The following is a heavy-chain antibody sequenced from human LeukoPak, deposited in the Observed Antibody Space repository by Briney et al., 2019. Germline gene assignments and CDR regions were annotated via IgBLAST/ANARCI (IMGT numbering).Heavy chain of an antibody. CDR1: GFTFSSYS. J-gene: IGHJ3*02. CDR3: ARDLSGSYLLSDAFDI. Sequence: PGGSLRLSCAASGFTFSSYSMNWVRQAPGKGLEWVSSISSSCSYIYYADSVKGRFTISRDNAKNSLYLQMNSLRAEDTAVYYCARDLSGSYLLSDAFDIWGQGTMVTVSS. D-gene: IGHD1-26*01. CDR2: ISSSCSYI. V-gene: IGHV3-21*01.